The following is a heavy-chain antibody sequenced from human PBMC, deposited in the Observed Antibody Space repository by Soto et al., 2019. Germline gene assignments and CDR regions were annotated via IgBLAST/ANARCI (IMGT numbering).Heavy chain of an antibody. V-gene: IGHV4-30-4*01. J-gene: IGHJ6*02. CDR3: VRDGPYYYGFDV. CDR2: IDYSGST. CDR1: GDSISNSDYY. Sequence: SETLSLTCTVSGDSISNSDYYWNWIRQSPGKGLEWIASIDYSGSTYYNPSLKSRVVISADTSKNLFSLKLRSVTAADTALYFCVRDGPYYYGFDVWGQGTTVTVSS.